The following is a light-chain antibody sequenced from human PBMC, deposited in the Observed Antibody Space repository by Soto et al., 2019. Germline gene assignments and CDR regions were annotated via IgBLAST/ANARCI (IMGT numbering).Light chain of an antibody. V-gene: IGLV2-14*03. CDR3: NSYTYSSTYV. J-gene: IGLJ1*01. Sequence: QSVLTQPASVSGSPGQSITISCTGTNSDVGAYNYVSWYQQHPGKAPKLIIFDVANRPSGVSNRFSGSKSGNTASLTISGLQGDDEADYCCNSYTYSSTYVFGTGTKLTVL. CDR1: NSDVGAYNY. CDR2: DVA.